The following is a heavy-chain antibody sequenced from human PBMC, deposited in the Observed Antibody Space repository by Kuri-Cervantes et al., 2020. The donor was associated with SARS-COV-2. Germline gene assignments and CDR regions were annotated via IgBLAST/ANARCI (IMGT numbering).Heavy chain of an antibody. CDR3: ARPRYGDYDGAFDI. J-gene: IGHJ3*02. CDR2: IYYSGST. D-gene: IGHD4-17*01. V-gene: IGHV4-39*07. CDR1: GGSISSSSYY. Sequence: SETLSLTCTVSGGSISSSSYYWGWIRRPPGKGLEWIGSIYYSGSTYYNPSLKSRVTISVDTSKNQFSLKLSSVTAADTAVYYCARPRYGDYDGAFDIWGQGTMVTVSS.